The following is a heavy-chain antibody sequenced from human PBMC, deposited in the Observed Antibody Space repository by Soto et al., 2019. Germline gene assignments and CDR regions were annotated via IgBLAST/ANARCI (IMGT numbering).Heavy chain of an antibody. D-gene: IGHD1-26*01. CDR1: GYTFTNFG. J-gene: IGHJ4*02. CDR3: ARDDSGFSGSHYIDYFNY. CDR2: ISAYNGNT. Sequence: ASVKVSCKASGYTFTNFGISWVRQAPGQGLEWMGWISAYNGNTNYAQKFQGRVTLTRDTSASTAYMQLSSLTSEDTAVYYFARDDSGFSGSHYIDYFNYWGQGALVTVSS. V-gene: IGHV1-18*01.